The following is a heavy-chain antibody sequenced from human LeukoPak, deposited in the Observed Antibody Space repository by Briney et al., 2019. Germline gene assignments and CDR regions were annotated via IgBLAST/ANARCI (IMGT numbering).Heavy chain of an antibody. D-gene: IGHD3-22*01. V-gene: IGHV3-15*01. CDR3: TTASGYYYVFDY. J-gene: IGHJ4*02. CDR1: GFTFINAW. Sequence: PGGSLRLSCAASGFTFINAWMAWVRQAPGKGLEWVGRIKAKAHGGTIEYAAPVKGRFTISRDDSKNTLYLQMNSLKTEDTAVYYCTTASGYYYVFDYWGQGTLVTVSS. CDR2: IKAKAHGGTI.